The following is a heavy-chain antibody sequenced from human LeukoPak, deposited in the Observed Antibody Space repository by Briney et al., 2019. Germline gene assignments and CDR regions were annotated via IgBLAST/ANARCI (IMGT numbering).Heavy chain of an antibody. Sequence: PGGSLRLSCAASGFTFSSYAMSWVRQAPGEGLEWVSAISGSGGSTYYADSVKGRFTISRDNAKNSLYLQMNSLRAEDTAVYYCAKEVGGSGSFWGQGTLVTVSS. CDR3: AKEVGGSGSF. CDR1: GFTFSSYA. CDR2: ISGSGGST. V-gene: IGHV3-23*01. J-gene: IGHJ4*02. D-gene: IGHD3-10*01.